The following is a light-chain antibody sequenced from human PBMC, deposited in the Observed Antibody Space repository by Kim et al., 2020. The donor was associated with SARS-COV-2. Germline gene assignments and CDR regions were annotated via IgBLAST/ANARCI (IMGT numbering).Light chain of an antibody. J-gene: IGLJ1*01. CDR1: SSNLGDNA. V-gene: IGLV1-44*01. CDR2: NDD. CDR3: GSWDYDLGGYA. Sequence: QSGLTQPPSVSGTPGQRVTISCSGTSSNLGDNAVSWYRQVPGTAPKRLISNDDQRTSGVPERFSGSKSDTLASLTISGLQSGDEADYYCGSWDYDLGGYAFGTGTKVTVL.